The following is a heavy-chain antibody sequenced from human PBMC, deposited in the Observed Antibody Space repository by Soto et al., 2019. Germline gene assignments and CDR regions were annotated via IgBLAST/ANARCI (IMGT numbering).Heavy chain of an antibody. Sequence: PSETLSLTCAVYGTSFSGYYWSWIRQPPGKGLEWIGEINHSGSINYNPSLKSRVAISVDTSKNQFSLTLSSVTAADTAIYFCASLETGAPRAPDYWGQGTLVTVSS. D-gene: IGHD7-27*01. CDR3: ASLETGAPRAPDY. J-gene: IGHJ4*02. CDR2: INHSGSI. CDR1: GTSFSGYY. V-gene: IGHV4-34*01.